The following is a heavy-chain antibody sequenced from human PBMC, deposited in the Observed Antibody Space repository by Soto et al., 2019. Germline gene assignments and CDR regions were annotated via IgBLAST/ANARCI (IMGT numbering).Heavy chain of an antibody. D-gene: IGHD3-10*01. CDR3: ARTSAPTGFYYFDY. V-gene: IGHV1-69*13. J-gene: IGHJ4*02. Sequence: VASVKVSCKASGGPFSNFAISWVRQAPGQGLEWMGGVIPISGAPNYAPKFQGRVTITADESTTTGYMELSSLRSEDTAVYYCARTSAPTGFYYFDYWGQGTLVTVSS. CDR1: GGPFSNFA. CDR2: VIPISGAP.